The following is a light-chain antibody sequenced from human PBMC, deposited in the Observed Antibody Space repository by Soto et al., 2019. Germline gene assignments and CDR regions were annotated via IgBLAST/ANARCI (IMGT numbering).Light chain of an antibody. CDR2: DAS. Sequence: EVVLTQSPGTLSLSPGERATLSCRASQSFGSSYLAWYQQRPGQAPRLLIYDASSRATGIPDRVSGSGSGTDFALTISRLEPEDFAVYYCQQYGSSPWTFGQGTKVEIK. CDR3: QQYGSSPWT. CDR1: QSFGSSY. J-gene: IGKJ1*01. V-gene: IGKV3-20*01.